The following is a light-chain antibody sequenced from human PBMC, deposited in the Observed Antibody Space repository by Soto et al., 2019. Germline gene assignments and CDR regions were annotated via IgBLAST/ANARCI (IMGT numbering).Light chain of an antibody. Sequence: QSALTQPRSVSGSPGQSVTISCTGTSSDVGGYNYVSWYQQHPGKVPKLMIYDVSKRPSGVPDRFSGSKSGNTASLTISGLQAEDEADYYCCSYAGSSPYVFGTGTKLTVL. V-gene: IGLV2-11*01. J-gene: IGLJ1*01. CDR1: SSDVGGYNY. CDR2: DVS. CDR3: CSYAGSSPYV.